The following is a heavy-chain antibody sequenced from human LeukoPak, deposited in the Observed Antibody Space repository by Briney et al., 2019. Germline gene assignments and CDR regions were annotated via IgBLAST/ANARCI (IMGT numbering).Heavy chain of an antibody. J-gene: IGHJ4*02. Sequence: SETLSLTCTVSGGSISSSSYYWGWIRQPPGKGLEWIGSIYYSGSTYYNPSLKSRVTISVDTSKNQFSLKLSSVTAADTAVYYCARNTWILSPGYFDYWGQGTLVTVSS. V-gene: IGHV4-39*07. D-gene: IGHD5-18*01. CDR2: IYYSGST. CDR1: GGSISSSSYY. CDR3: ARNTWILSPGYFDY.